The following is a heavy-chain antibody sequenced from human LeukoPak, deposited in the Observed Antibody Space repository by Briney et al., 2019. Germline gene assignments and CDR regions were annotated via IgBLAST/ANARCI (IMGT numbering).Heavy chain of an antibody. Sequence: GGSLRLSCAASGFTFSSYAMRWVRQAPGKGLEWVAVISYDGSNKYYADSVKGRFTISRDNSKNTLYLQMNSLRAEDTAVYYCARNFYGDYYYYMDVWGKGTTVTVSS. V-gene: IGHV3-30*04. CDR3: ARNFYGDYYYYMDV. CDR1: GFTFSSYA. CDR2: ISYDGSNK. D-gene: IGHD4-17*01. J-gene: IGHJ6*03.